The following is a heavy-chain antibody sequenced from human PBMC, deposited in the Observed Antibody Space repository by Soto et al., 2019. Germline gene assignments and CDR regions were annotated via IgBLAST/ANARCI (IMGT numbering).Heavy chain of an antibody. V-gene: IGHV1-18*01. CDR3: ARDASSYGYPFDY. Sequence: ASVKVSFKASGYTFTRYGISWLLQAPGQGLEWMGWISAYNGNTNYAQKLQGRVTMTTDTSTSTAYMELRSLRSDDTAVYYCARDASSYGYPFDYWGQGTLVTVS. CDR2: ISAYNGNT. D-gene: IGHD5-18*01. J-gene: IGHJ4*02. CDR1: GYTFTRYG.